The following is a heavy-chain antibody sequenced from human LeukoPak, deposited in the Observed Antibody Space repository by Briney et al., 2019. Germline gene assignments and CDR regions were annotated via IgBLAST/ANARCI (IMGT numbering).Heavy chain of an antibody. J-gene: IGHJ6*03. CDR1: GFTFSSYW. D-gene: IGHD6-19*01. CDR2: IKQDGREK. CDR3: ARDRAVAGRSPAYYYYYMDV. V-gene: IGHV3-7*01. Sequence: PGGSLRLSCAASGFTFSSYWMSWVRQAPGKGLERVANIKQDGREKYYVDSVKGRFTISRDNAKNSLYLQMNSLRAEDTAVYYCARDRAVAGRSPAYYYYYMDVWGKGTTVTVSS.